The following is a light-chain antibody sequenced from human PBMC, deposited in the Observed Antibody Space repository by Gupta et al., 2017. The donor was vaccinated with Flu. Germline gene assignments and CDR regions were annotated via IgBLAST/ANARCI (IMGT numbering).Light chain of an antibody. CDR3: HQYNNWPPDS. CDR1: QSINRD. J-gene: IGKJ2*03. Sequence: EIVTTQSPATLSMSPGERATLSCRASQSINRDLAWYQQKPGQAPRLLIYGASTRAIGIPDRFSGSGSGTEFILTISSLQSEDFALYYCHQYNNWPPDSFGQGTRLDIK. V-gene: IGKV3-15*01. CDR2: GAS.